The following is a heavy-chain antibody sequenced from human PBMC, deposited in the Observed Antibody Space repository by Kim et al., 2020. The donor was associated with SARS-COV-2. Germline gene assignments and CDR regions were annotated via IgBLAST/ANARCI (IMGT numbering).Heavy chain of an antibody. CDR1: GFTFSDYY. CDR2: ISSSTSYT. V-gene: IGHV3-11*03. CDR3: ARRYGSGSYYKYYGMDV. D-gene: IGHD3-10*01. J-gene: IGHJ6*02. Sequence: GGSLRLSCAASGFTFSDYYMSWIRQAPGKGLEWVSYISSSTSYTNYADSVKGRFTISRDNAKNSLYLQMNSLRAEDTAVYYCARRYGSGSYYKYYGMDVWGQGTTVTVSS.